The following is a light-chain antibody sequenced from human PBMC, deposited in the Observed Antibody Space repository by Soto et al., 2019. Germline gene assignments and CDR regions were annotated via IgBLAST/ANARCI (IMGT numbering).Light chain of an antibody. Sequence: EIMLTQSPATLSLXPGXRATLSCRASQSVSSYLAWYQQKPGQAPRLLIYDASNRATGIPARFSGSGSGTDFTLTISSLEPEDFAVYYCQQRSNWPLTFGGGTKVDIK. CDR3: QQRSNWPLT. CDR2: DAS. J-gene: IGKJ4*01. CDR1: QSVSSY. V-gene: IGKV3-11*01.